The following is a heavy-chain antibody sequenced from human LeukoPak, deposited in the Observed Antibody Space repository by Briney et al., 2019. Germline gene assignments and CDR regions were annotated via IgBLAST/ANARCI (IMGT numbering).Heavy chain of an antibody. V-gene: IGHV1-18*01. CDR1: GHTFTSYG. CDR3: ARGSGWQWLVRGSYYYYGMDV. CDR2: ISAYNGNT. Sequence: GASVKVSCKASGHTFTSYGISWVRQAPGQGLEWMGWISAYNGNTNYAQKLQGRVTMTTDTSTSTAYMELRSLRSDDTAVYYCARGSGWQWLVRGSYYYYGMDVWGQGTTVTVPS. J-gene: IGHJ6*02. D-gene: IGHD6-19*01.